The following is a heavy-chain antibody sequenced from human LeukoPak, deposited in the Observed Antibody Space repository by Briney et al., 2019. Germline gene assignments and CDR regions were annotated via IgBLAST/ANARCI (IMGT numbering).Heavy chain of an antibody. Sequence: GGSLRLSCAASGFTFGSYGMHWVRQAPGKGLEWVTVIWYDGGNKYYADSVKGRFTISRDNSKNTLYLQMNSLRAEDTAVYYCARDPSAVASYFDYWGQGTLVTVSS. CDR1: GFTFGSYG. CDR3: ARDPSAVASYFDY. CDR2: IWYDGGNK. D-gene: IGHD6-19*01. J-gene: IGHJ4*02. V-gene: IGHV3-33*01.